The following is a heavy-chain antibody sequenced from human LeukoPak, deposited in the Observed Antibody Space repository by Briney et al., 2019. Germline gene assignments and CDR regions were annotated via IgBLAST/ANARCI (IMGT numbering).Heavy chain of an antibody. Sequence: GRSLRLSCAASGFTFSSYAMHWVRQAPGKGLEWVAVISYDGSNKYYADSVKGRFTISRDNSKNTLYLQMNSLRAEDTAVYYCARDDDSSLYGMDVWGQGTTVTVSS. CDR2: ISYDGSNK. CDR1: GFTFSSYA. V-gene: IGHV3-30-3*01. CDR3: ARDDDSSLYGMDV. J-gene: IGHJ6*02. D-gene: IGHD3-22*01.